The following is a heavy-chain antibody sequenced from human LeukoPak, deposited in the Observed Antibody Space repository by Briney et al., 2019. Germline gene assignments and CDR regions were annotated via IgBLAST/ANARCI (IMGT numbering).Heavy chain of an antibody. J-gene: IGHJ4*02. Sequence: PGGSLRLSCAASGFTVSSNYMSWVRQAPGKGLEWVSVIYSGGSTYYAGSVKGRFTISRDNSKNTLYLQMNSLRAEDTAVYYCARVAGDSSGYLFDYWGQGTLVTVSS. D-gene: IGHD3-22*01. V-gene: IGHV3-66*02. CDR2: IYSGGST. CDR3: ARVAGDSSGYLFDY. CDR1: GFTVSSNY.